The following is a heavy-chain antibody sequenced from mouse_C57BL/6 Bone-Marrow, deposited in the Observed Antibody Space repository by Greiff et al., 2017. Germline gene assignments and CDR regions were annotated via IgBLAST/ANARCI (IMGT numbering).Heavy chain of an antibody. CDR1: GYTFTDYY. D-gene: IGHD1-1*01. CDR2: INPNNGGT. J-gene: IGHJ2*01. CDR3: ASGADYYGSSYDYFDY. Sequence: VQLQQSGPELVKPGASVKISCKASGYTFTDYYMNWVKQSHGKSLEWIGDINPNNGGTSYNQKFKGKATLTVDKSSSTAYMELRSLTSEDSAVYYCASGADYYGSSYDYFDYWGQGTTLTVSS. V-gene: IGHV1-26*01.